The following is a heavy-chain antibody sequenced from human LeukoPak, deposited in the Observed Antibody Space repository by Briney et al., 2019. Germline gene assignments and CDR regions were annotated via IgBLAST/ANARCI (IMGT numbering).Heavy chain of an antibody. CDR3: ARGILRDYYDSSGFYHRGGVGY. D-gene: IGHD3-22*01. CDR1: GNSISSGDYY. J-gene: IGHJ4*02. Sequence: SETLSLTCTVSGNSISSGDYYWSWIRQPAGRGLEWIGHIHTSGTMNYNASLKSRVRISVETSKNQFSLRLSSVTAADTAVYFCARGILRDYYDSSGFYHRGGVGYWGQGTLVTVSS. CDR2: IHTSGTM. V-gene: IGHV4-61*09.